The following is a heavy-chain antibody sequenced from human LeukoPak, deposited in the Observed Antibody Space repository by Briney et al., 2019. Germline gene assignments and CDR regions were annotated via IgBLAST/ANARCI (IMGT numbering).Heavy chain of an antibody. Sequence: SETLSLTCTVSGGSISSGSYYWSWIRQPAGKGLEWIGRIYTSGSTNYNPSLKSRVTISVDTSKNQFSLKLSSVTAADTAVYYCARDVAAAEPRFDYWGQGTLVTVSS. D-gene: IGHD6-13*01. J-gene: IGHJ4*02. V-gene: IGHV4-61*02. CDR2: IYTSGST. CDR1: GGSISSGSYY. CDR3: ARDVAAAEPRFDY.